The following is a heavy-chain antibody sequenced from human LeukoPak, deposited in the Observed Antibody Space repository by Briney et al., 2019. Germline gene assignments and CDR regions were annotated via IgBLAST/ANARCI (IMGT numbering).Heavy chain of an antibody. Sequence: GGSLRLSCAASGFTFSSYAMSWVRQAPGKELEWVSAISGSGGSTYYADSVKGRFTLSRDNSKNTLYLQMNSLRAEDTAVYYCVKGSPLAAGYFDYWGQGTLVTVSS. CDR2: ISGSGGST. V-gene: IGHV3-23*01. CDR3: VKGSPLAAGYFDY. J-gene: IGHJ4*02. CDR1: GFTFSSYA. D-gene: IGHD6-19*01.